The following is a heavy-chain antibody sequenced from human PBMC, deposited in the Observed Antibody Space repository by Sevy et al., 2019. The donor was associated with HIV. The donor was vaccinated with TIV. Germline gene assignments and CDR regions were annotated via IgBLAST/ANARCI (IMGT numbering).Heavy chain of an antibody. J-gene: IGHJ4*02. Sequence: GGSLRLSCAASGFTFSSYAMHWVRQAPGKGLEWVAVISYDGRNKYYADSVKGRFTISRDNSKNTLYLQMYSLRAEDTAVYYCARDSCSSTSCYFWSYFDYWGQGTLVTVSS. CDR3: ARDSCSSTSCYFWSYFDY. V-gene: IGHV3-30*04. D-gene: IGHD2-2*01. CDR1: GFTFSSYA. CDR2: ISYDGRNK.